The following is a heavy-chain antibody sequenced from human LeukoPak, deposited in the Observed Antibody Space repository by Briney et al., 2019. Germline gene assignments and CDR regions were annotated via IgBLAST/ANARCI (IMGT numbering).Heavy chain of an antibody. CDR2: INPNSGGT. Sequence: ASVKVSCKASGYTFTGYYMHWVRQAPGQGLEWMGWINPNSGGTNYAQKFQGRVTMTRDTSISTAYMELSRLRSDDTAVYYRARVVRKLAAGIDYWGQGTLVTVSS. CDR1: GYTFTGYY. V-gene: IGHV1-2*02. CDR3: ARVVRKLAAGIDY. D-gene: IGHD6-13*01. J-gene: IGHJ4*02.